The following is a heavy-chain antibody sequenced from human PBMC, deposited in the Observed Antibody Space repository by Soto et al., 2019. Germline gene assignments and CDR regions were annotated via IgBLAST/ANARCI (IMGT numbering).Heavy chain of an antibody. CDR3: ASIPRRSYGDYAREAFDF. V-gene: IGHV4-34*01. CDR2: INHSGTT. J-gene: IGHJ3*01. D-gene: IGHD4-17*01. Sequence: SETLSLTCAVYGGSFSGYFWSWIRQPPGKGLEWIGEINHSGTTNYNTSLKSRVTISVDTSTNQFSLKVNSVTAADTAVYYCASIPRRSYGDYAREAFDFWGQGTMVTVSS. CDR1: GGSFSGYF.